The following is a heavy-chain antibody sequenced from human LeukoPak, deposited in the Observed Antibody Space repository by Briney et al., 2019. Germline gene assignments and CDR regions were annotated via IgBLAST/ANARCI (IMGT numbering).Heavy chain of an antibody. CDR2: ISSSSSTI. CDR1: LWIHSSHS. CDR3: ARSEAAIDYYYGMDV. J-gene: IGHJ6*02. V-gene: IGHV3-48*02. D-gene: IGHD2-2*01. Sequence: GGSLRLSCVASLWIHSSHSMSWVRQAPGKGLEWVSYISSSSSTIYYADSVKGRFTISRDNAKNSLYLQMNSLRDEATAVYYCARSEAAIDYYYGMDVWGQGTTVTVSS.